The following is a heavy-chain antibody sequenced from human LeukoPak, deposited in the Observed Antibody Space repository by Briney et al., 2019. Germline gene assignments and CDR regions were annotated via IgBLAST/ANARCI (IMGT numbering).Heavy chain of an antibody. Sequence: PGGSLRLSCAASGFTFHLHAMHWVRLAPGKGLEWVSLITGDGRSTYYADSVKGRFSVSRDNSKNSLYLQMNSLRSEDTALYFCAKRNYHTVGPTDWGQGTLVTVSS. D-gene: IGHD2-8*02. CDR1: GFTFHLHA. CDR3: AKRNYHTVGPTD. V-gene: IGHV3-43*02. CDR2: ITGDGRST. J-gene: IGHJ4*02.